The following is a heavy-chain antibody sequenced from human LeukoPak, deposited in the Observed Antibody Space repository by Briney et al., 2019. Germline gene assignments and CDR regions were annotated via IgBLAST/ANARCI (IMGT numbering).Heavy chain of an antibody. CDR2: TRNKANSYTT. CDR1: GFTFSDHY. CDR3: ARAGGSSGWYYFDY. D-gene: IGHD6-19*01. V-gene: IGHV3-72*01. J-gene: IGHJ4*02. Sequence: GGSLRLSCAASGFTFSDHYMDWVRQAPGKGLEWVGRTRNKANSYTTEYAASVKGRFTISRDDSKNSLYLQMNSLKTEDTAVYYCARAGGSSGWYYFDYWGQGTLVTVSS.